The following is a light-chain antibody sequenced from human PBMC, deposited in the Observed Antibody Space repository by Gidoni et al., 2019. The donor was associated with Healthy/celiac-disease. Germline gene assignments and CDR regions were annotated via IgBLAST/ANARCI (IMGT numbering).Light chain of an antibody. J-gene: IGLJ1*01. Sequence: QSVLTQPPSVSGAPGQRVTISCPGSSSNIGAGYDVHWYQQLPGTAPKLLIYGNSNRPSGVPDRFSGSKSGNSASLAITGLQAEDEADYYCQSYDSSLSGYVFGTGTKVTVL. CDR2: GNS. V-gene: IGLV1-40*01. CDR1: SSNIGAGYD. CDR3: QSYDSSLSGYV.